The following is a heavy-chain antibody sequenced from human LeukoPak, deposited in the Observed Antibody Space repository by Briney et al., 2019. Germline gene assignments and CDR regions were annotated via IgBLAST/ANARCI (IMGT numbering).Heavy chain of an antibody. CDR1: GFTFSSSA. D-gene: IGHD3-16*01. CDR3: AKERRRVDTSMIRSYFFDS. V-gene: IGHV3-23*01. Sequence: GGSLRLSCAASGFTFSSSAMSWVRQTPSEGLEWLSSITGDGVTTYYADSVKGRFTISRDNSKNILFLQMNSLRAEDSASYFCAKERRRVDTSMIRSYFFDSWGQGTPVTVSS. CDR2: ITGDGVTT. J-gene: IGHJ4*02.